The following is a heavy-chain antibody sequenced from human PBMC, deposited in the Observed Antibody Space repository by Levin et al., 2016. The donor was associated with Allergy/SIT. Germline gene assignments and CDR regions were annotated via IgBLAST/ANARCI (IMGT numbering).Heavy chain of an antibody. Sequence: WIRQPPGKGLEWVGFIRSKAYGGTTEYAASVKGRFTISRDDSKSIAYLQMNSLKTEDTAVYYCTRDFVDTAMVFPGSVRYFDLWGRGTLVTVSS. V-gene: IGHV3-49*02. CDR3: TRDFVDTAMVFPGSVRYFDL. J-gene: IGHJ2*01. D-gene: IGHD5-18*01. CDR2: IRSKAYGGTT.